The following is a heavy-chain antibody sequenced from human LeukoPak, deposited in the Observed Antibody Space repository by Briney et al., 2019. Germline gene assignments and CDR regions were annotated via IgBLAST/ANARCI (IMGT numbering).Heavy chain of an antibody. Sequence: PGRSLRLSCAASGFTFSTYAMHWVRQAPGKGLEWVAVISYDGSNTYSADSVKGRFTISRDNAKNSLYLQMNSLRAEDTAVYYCAKPLYGDHVYWGQGTLVTVSS. V-gene: IGHV3-30-3*02. CDR3: AKPLYGDHVY. J-gene: IGHJ4*02. CDR2: ISYDGSNT. CDR1: GFTFSTYA. D-gene: IGHD4-17*01.